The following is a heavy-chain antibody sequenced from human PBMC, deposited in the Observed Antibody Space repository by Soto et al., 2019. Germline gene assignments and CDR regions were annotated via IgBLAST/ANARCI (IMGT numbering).Heavy chain of an antibody. V-gene: IGHV1-69*13. CDR1: GGTFSSYA. CDR3: ARRGDSSGYYYVWTSFDY. J-gene: IGHJ4*02. Sequence: SVKVSCKASGGTFSSYAISWVRQAPGQGLEWMGGIIPIFGTANYAQKFQGRVTITADESTSTAHMELSSLRSEDTAVYYCARRGDSSGYYYVWTSFDYWGQGTLVTVSS. CDR2: IIPIFGTA. D-gene: IGHD3-22*01.